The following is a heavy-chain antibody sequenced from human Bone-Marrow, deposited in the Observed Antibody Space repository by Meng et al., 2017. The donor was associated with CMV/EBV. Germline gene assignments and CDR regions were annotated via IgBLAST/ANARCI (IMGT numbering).Heavy chain of an antibody. CDR1: GGSISSSSYY. CDR3: ARDLARVGYCSSTSCYTKGAFDY. Sequence: SETLSLTCTVSGGSISSSSYYWGWIRQPPGKGLEWIGSIYYSGSTYYNPSLKSRVTISVDTSKNQFSLKLSSVTAADTAVYYCARDLARVGYCSSTSCYTKGAFDYWGQGTLVTVSS. D-gene: IGHD2-2*02. V-gene: IGHV4-39*07. CDR2: IYYSGST. J-gene: IGHJ4*02.